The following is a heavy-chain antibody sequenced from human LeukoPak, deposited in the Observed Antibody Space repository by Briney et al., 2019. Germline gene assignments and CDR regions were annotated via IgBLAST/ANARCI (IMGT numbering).Heavy chain of an antibody. CDR2: IFPGDFDT. Sequence: GESLKISCKPSGYSFTSHWIAWVRQMPGRGLEWMGIIFPGDFDTRYSPPFQSQVTISADKSISTAYLEWSSLTASDTAIYYCARARHCASSSCIHDFWGPGTQVTVSS. J-gene: IGHJ4*02. CDR1: GYSFTSHW. V-gene: IGHV5-51*01. CDR3: ARARHCASSSCIHDF. D-gene: IGHD2-21*01.